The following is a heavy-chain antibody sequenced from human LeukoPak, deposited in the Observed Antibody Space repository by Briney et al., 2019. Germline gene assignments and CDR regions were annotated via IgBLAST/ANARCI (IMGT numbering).Heavy chain of an antibody. Sequence: ASVKVSCKASGYTFTSYGISWVRQAPGQGLEWMGWISAYHGNANYAQKFTGRVTMTTDTSTSTAYMELRSLRSDDTAVYYCARDQDYCHSARCYQFDYWGQGTLVTVPS. CDR1: GYTFTSYG. CDR2: ISAYHGNA. V-gene: IGHV1-18*01. D-gene: IGHD2-2*01. J-gene: IGHJ4*02. CDR3: ARDQDYCHSARCYQFDY.